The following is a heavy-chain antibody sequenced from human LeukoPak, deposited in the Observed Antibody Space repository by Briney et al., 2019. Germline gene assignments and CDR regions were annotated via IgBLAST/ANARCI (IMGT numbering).Heavy chain of an antibody. CDR3: ARAGIGDGGYYFDY. J-gene: IGHJ4*02. CDR2: IYYSGST. D-gene: IGHD6-13*01. Sequence: SETLSLTCTVSGYSISSGYYWSWIRQPPGKGLEWIGYIYYSGSTNYNPSLKSRVTISVDTSKNQFSLKLSSVTAADTAVYYCARAGIGDGGYYFDYWGQGTLVTVSS. CDR1: GYSISSGYY. V-gene: IGHV4-61*01.